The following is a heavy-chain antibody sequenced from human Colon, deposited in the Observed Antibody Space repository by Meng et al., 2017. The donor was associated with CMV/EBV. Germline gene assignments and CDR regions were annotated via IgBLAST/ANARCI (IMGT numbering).Heavy chain of an antibody. CDR1: GYTFTSYD. CDR2: MNPRSGDT. V-gene: IGHV1-8*01. J-gene: IGHJ4*02. Sequence: QVQLVQSGAEVKRPGASVKVSCQASGYTFTSYDINWARQTPGQGLEWVGWMNPRSGDTDYARKFQGRVTMTRDTSLGTAYLELRSLTSEDTAIYYCARLTSGGYWGQGTLVTVSS. D-gene: IGHD4/OR15-4a*01. CDR3: ARLTSGGY.